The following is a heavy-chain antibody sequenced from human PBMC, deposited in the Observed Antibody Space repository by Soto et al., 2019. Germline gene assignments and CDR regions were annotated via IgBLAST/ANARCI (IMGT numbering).Heavy chain of an antibody. D-gene: IGHD3-16*01. J-gene: IGHJ6*02. CDR1: GFTFSSYA. CDR2: ISGSGGST. V-gene: IGHV3-23*01. Sequence: VEPGGSLRLSCAASGFTFSSYAMSWVRPAPGKGLEWVSAISGSGGSTYYADSVKGRFTISRDNSKNTLYLQMNSLRAEYTAVYYCSRDSLAEYYYYGMDVWGQGTTVTVSS. CDR3: SRDSLAEYYYYGMDV.